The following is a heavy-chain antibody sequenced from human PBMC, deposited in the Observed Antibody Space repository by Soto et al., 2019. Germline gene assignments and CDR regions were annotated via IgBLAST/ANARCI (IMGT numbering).Heavy chain of an antibody. D-gene: IGHD5-12*01. V-gene: IGHV5-51*01. CDR2: IYPGDSDT. CDR3: ARTVRDGYNYYFDY. CDR1: GYSFTSYW. J-gene: IGHJ4*02. Sequence: GESLKISCKGSGYSFTSYWIGWVRQMPGQGLEWIGIIYPGDSDTRYSASFQGQVTISADKSISTAYLQWNSLKASYVAMYDWARTVRDGYNYYFDYWGQGTLVTVSS.